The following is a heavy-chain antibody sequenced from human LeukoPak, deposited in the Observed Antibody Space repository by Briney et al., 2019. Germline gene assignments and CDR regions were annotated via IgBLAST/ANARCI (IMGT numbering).Heavy chain of an antibody. CDR1: GFTFSSYW. CDR2: IKQDGSVK. V-gene: IGHV3-7*01. D-gene: IGHD1-14*01. J-gene: IGHJ3*02. CDR3: ARDDITGGRGAFDI. Sequence: GGSLRLSCAASGFTFSSYWMSWVRQAPGKGLEWVANIKQDGSVKYYVDSVKGRFTISRDNAKKSLYLQMNSLRAEDTAVYYCARDDITGGRGAFDIWGQGTMVTVSS.